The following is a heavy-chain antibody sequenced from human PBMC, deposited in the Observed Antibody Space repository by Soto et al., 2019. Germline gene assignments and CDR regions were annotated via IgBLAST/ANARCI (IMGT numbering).Heavy chain of an antibody. Sequence: GSLRLSCAASGFTFSSYAMSWVRQAPGKGLEWVSAISGSGGGSYYAGSVKGRFTISRDNSKNTLYLQMNSLRAEDTAVYYCAKYYGDYGRYYYYYGMDVWGQGTTVTVSS. CDR3: AKYYGDYGRYYYYYGMDV. D-gene: IGHD4-17*01. J-gene: IGHJ6*02. CDR2: ISGSGGGS. CDR1: GFTFSSYA. V-gene: IGHV3-23*01.